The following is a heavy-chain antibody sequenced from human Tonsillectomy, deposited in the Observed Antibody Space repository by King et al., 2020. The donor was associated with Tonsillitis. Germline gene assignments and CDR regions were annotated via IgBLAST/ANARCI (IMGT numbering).Heavy chain of an antibody. V-gene: IGHV4-61*01. CDR1: GGSVSSGSYY. D-gene: IGHD3-22*01. Sequence: VQLQESGPGLVKPSETLSLTCTVSGGSVSSGSYYWSWIRQPPGKGLEWIGYIYYSGSTNYNPSLKSRVTISVDTSKNQFSLKLSSVTAADTAAYYCATKHYYDSSGYLPWFDYWGQGTLVTVSS. CDR3: ATKHYYDSSGYLPWFDY. J-gene: IGHJ4*02. CDR2: IYYSGST.